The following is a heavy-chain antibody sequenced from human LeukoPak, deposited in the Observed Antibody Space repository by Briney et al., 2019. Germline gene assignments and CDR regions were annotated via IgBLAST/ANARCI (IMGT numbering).Heavy chain of an antibody. J-gene: IGHJ6*02. Sequence: ASVKVSCKASGGTFSSYTISWVRQAPGQGLEWMGRIIPILGIANYAQKFQGRVTITADKSTSTAYMELSSLRSEDTAVYYCARDRAVPAALGETYYYYGMDVWGQGTLVTVSS. CDR2: IIPILGIA. CDR1: GGTFSSYT. V-gene: IGHV1-69*04. CDR3: ARDRAVPAALGETYYYYGMDV. D-gene: IGHD2-2*01.